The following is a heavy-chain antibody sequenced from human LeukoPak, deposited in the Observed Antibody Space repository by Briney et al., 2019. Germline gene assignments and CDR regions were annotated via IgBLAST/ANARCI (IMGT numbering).Heavy chain of an antibody. Sequence: GGSLRLSCAASGFTFSSYGMHWVRQAPGKGLEWVAVISYDGSNKCYADSVKGRFTISRDNSKNTLYLQMNSLRAEDTAVYYCARVYRDYYDSSGYRFDYWGQGTLVTVSS. V-gene: IGHV3-30*03. CDR3: ARVYRDYYDSSGYRFDY. CDR1: GFTFSSYG. J-gene: IGHJ4*02. D-gene: IGHD3-22*01. CDR2: ISYDGSNK.